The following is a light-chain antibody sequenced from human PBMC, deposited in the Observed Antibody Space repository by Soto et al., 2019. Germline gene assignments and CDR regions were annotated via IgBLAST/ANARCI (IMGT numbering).Light chain of an antibody. CDR1: QSISSY. CDR3: QQSYSTHLLT. CDR2: AAS. V-gene: IGKV1-39*01. Sequence: DLQMTQSPSSLSASVGDRVTITCRASQSISSYLNWYQQKPGKAPKLLIYAASSLQSGVPSRFSGSGSGTDFTLTISSLQPEDFATYYCQQSYSTHLLTFGGGTKVEIK. J-gene: IGKJ4*01.